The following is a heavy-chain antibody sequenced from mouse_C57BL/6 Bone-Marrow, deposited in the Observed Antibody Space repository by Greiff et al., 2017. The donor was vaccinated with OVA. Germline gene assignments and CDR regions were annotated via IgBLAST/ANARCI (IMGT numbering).Heavy chain of an antibody. V-gene: IGHV1-81*01. CDR1: GYTFTSYG. Sequence: QVHVKQSGAELARPGASVKLSCKASGYTFTSYGISWVKQRTGQGLEWIGEIYPRSGNTYYNEKFKGKATLTADKSSSTAYMELRSLTSEDSAVYYCARGDSNYLFAYWGQGTLVTVSA. D-gene: IGHD2-5*01. J-gene: IGHJ3*01. CDR3: ARGDSNYLFAY. CDR2: IYPRSGNT.